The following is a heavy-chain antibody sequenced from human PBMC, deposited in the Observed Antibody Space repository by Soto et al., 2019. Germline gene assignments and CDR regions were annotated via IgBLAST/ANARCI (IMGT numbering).Heavy chain of an antibody. CDR1: GGSFSKYG. CDR2: IIPMFGIG. V-gene: IGHV1-69*01. J-gene: IGHJ6*02. D-gene: IGHD1-26*01. Sequence: QVQLVQSGAEVKMPGSSVRVSCKASGGSFSKYGISWVRQAPGQGLEWMGGIIPMFGIGNYAEKFLGRVTITADESTSTGHMELSSLRSEDTAVYFCARGYRENYCDGMDGWGQGTTVTVSS. CDR3: ARGYRENYCDGMDG.